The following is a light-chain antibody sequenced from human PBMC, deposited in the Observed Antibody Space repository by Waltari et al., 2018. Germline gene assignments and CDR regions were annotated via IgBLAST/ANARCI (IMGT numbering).Light chain of an antibody. J-gene: IGLJ2*01. CDR2: PNI. Sequence: SYELNQPPSVSVSPGQTATIPCSGIRLGDKYTCRYQQKPGQSPVLVIYPNIKRPSGSPVRFSGSDSENTATLTISETQAVDEADYYCQAWDSTTVICGGGTKLTAL. CDR3: QAWDSTTVI. V-gene: IGLV3-1*01. CDR1: RLGDKY.